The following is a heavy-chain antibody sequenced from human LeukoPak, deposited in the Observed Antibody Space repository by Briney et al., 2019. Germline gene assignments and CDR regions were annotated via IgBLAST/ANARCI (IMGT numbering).Heavy chain of an antibody. J-gene: IGHJ4*02. Sequence: ASVKVSCKASGYTFTNYPMIWVRQAPGQGLECMGWINTNTGNPTYAQGFTGRFLFSLDTSVGTTYLQIISLKTEDTAVYYCARGGYSRGQGSPFDYWGQGTLVIVSS. CDR1: GYTFTNYP. D-gene: IGHD6-19*01. CDR2: INTNTGNP. CDR3: ARGGYSRGQGSPFDY. V-gene: IGHV7-4-1*02.